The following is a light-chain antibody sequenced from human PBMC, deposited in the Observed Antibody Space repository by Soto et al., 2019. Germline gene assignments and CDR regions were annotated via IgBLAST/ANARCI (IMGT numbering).Light chain of an antibody. CDR2: AAS. CDR1: QSISSY. CDR3: QQSYTVPWT. Sequence: DIQMTQSPSSLSASVGDRVTITCRASQSISSYLNWYQQKPGIAPKLLIYAASSLQSGVPPRFSGSGSGTDFTLTISNLQPEDFATYHCQQSYTVPWTFGQGTMVEMK. V-gene: IGKV1-39*01. J-gene: IGKJ1*01.